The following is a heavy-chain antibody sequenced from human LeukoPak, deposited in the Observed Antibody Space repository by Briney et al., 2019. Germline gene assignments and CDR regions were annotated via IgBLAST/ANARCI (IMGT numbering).Heavy chain of an antibody. CDR3: VRGVPKTSYYYYYMDV. V-gene: IGHV3-48*01. D-gene: IGHD4-11*01. CDR1: GFTLSNYS. CDR2: ISGSGFTI. J-gene: IGHJ6*03. Sequence: GGSLRLSCAVSGFTLSNYSMNWVRQAPGKGLEWISYISGSGFTIHYADSVKGRFTISRDNAKNSLYLQMNSLRAEDTAVYHCVRGVPKTSYYYYYMDVWGKGTTVTVSS.